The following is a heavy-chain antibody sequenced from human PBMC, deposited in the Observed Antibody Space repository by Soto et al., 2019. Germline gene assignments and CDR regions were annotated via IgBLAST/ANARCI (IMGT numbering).Heavy chain of an antibody. CDR1: GFTFSDYY. J-gene: IGHJ4*02. V-gene: IGHV3-11*01. CDR2: ISTSGSTI. CDR3: ASHYDMWSGYLSPVDY. D-gene: IGHD3-3*01. Sequence: GGSLRLSCAASGFTFSDYYMSWIRQAPGKGLEWISYISTSGSTIYYADSVKGRFTITRDNAKKSLYLEMNSLRDEDTAVYYCASHYDMWSGYLSPVDYWGQGTLVTVSS.